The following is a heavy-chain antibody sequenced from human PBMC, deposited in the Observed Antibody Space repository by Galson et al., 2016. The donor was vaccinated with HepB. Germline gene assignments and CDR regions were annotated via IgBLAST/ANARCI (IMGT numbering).Heavy chain of an antibody. D-gene: IGHD3-9*01. V-gene: IGHV3-23*01. Sequence: SLRLSCAVSGFTFTTYAMSWVRQAPGKGLEWVSSLSNSGGSTYYADSVKGRFTISRDNSKNTLYLQMNSLRAEDTAVYYCAKRGYFDWFDYWGQGTLAAVSS. CDR3: AKRGYFDWFDY. CDR1: GFTFTTYA. CDR2: LSNSGGST. J-gene: IGHJ4*02.